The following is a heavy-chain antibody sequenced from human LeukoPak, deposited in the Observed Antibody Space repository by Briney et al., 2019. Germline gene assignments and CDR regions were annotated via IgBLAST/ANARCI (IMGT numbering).Heavy chain of an antibody. D-gene: IGHD1-26*01. CDR2: ISANGGRT. V-gene: IGHV3-23*01. CDR1: GFTFSTYA. J-gene: IGHJ4*02. CDR3: AEEVGNTYPTFDY. Sequence: PGGSLRLSCAASGFTFSTYAMGWVRQAPGKGLEWVSGISANGGRTYYADSVKGRFTISRDNSKNTLYVHMISLRAEDTAIYYCAEEVGNTYPTFDYWGQGTLVTVSS.